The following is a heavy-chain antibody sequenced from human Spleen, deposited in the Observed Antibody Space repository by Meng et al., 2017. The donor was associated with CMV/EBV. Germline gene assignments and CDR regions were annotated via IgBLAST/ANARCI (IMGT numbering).Heavy chain of an antibody. CDR2: IYYSGST. J-gene: IGHJ6*02. D-gene: IGHD4-17*01. V-gene: IGHV4-39*02. CDR1: GGSIRSSSYY. Sequence: SETLSLTCTVSGGSIRSSSYYWGWIRQPPGKGLEWIGSIYYSGSTHYNPSLRSRVTISVDTYTNEFFLKLSSVTAADTAVYYCARDMTTVTNDYYYGVDVWGQGTTVTVSS. CDR3: ARDMTTVTNDYYYGVDV.